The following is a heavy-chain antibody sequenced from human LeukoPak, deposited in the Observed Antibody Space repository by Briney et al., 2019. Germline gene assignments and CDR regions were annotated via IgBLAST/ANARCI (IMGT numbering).Heavy chain of an antibody. V-gene: IGHV4-59*11. D-gene: IGHD6-19*01. CDR2: ISYSVST. CDR1: GGSISSHY. CDR3: ARDKVAVDGPRFDP. Sequence: SETLSLTCLVSGGSISSHYWTWIRQPPGKGLEWIGYISYSVSTNYNPSLKSRVTMSVDTSKNHFSLKLTSVTAADTAVYYCARDKVAVDGPRFDPWGQGTLVTVSS. J-gene: IGHJ5*02.